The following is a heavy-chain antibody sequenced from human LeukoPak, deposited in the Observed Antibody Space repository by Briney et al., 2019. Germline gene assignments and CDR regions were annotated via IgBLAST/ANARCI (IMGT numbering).Heavy chain of an antibody. CDR1: GGSFSGYY. CDR2: INHSGST. D-gene: IGHD3/OR15-3a*01. J-gene: IGHJ3*01. CDR3: ARQGSVGLADAFDV. V-gene: IGHV4-34*01. Sequence: SETLSLTCAVYGGSFSGYYWSWIRQPPGKGLEWIGEINHSGSTNYNPSLKSRVTISVDTSKNQFSLKLSSVTAADTAVYYCARQGSVGLADAFDVWGQGTMVTVSS.